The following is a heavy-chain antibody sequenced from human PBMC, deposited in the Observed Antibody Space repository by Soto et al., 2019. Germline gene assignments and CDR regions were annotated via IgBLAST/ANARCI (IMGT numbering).Heavy chain of an antibody. CDR3: ARDQGVVITADNWFDP. CDR2: IYSSGGT. CDR1: GGPITDNS. J-gene: IGHJ5*02. D-gene: IGHD3-22*01. Sequence: PSETLSLTCTVSGGPITDNSWVWIRQPAGKGLEWVGRIYSSGGTNYNPSLKSRVTMSVDTSRNQFSLRLRSVTATDTAVYFCARDQGVVITADNWFDPWGQGTLVTVSS. V-gene: IGHV4-4*07.